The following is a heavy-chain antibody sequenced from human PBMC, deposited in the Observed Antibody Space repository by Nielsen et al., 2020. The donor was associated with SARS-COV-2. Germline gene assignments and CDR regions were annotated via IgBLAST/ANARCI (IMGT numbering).Heavy chain of an antibody. CDR3: ARDARGYYGFDFVFDY. V-gene: IGHV3-30*03. D-gene: IGHD5-12*01. J-gene: IGHJ4*02. CDR1: GFTFSTYG. CDR2: ILDDGSNA. Sequence: GGSLRLSCAASGFTFSTYGIHWVRQAPGKGLEWVAAILDDGSNAYSGDSVKGRFTVSRDNSKNTLYLQMTDLRTEDTAVYFCARDARGYYGFDFVFDYWGQGSLVTVSS.